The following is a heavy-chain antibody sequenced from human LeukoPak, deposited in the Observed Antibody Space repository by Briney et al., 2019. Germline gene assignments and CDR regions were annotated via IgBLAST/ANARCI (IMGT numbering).Heavy chain of an antibody. D-gene: IGHD6-13*01. CDR3: ARVSSSWYQDWYSDL. V-gene: IGHV4-4*07. CDR2: TYNSGST. J-gene: IGHJ2*01. Sequence: SETLSLTCTVSGGSMSSYDWSWIRQPAGKGLEWIGRTYNSGSTNYNPSLKSRVIMSVDTSKNQFSLKLSSVTAADTAVYYCARVSSSWYQDWYSDLWGRGTLVTVSS. CDR1: GGSMSSYD.